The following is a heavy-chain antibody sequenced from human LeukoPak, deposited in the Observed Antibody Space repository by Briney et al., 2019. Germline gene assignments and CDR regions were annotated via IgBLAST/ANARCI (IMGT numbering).Heavy chain of an antibody. CDR3: VKARYGSGTYSAFDI. J-gene: IGHJ3*02. V-gene: IGHV3-23*01. CDR1: GLTFSTYA. CDR2: ISGSGSST. Sequence: GGSLRLSCAASGLTFSTYAMSWVRQAPGKGPEWVSTISGSGSSTYYADSVKGRFTISRDISKNTLYPRMNSLRDEDTAVYYCVKARYGSGTYSAFDIWGQGTMVTVSS. D-gene: IGHD3-10*01.